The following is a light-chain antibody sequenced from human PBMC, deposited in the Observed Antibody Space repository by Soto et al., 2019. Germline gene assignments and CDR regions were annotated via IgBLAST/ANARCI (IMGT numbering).Light chain of an antibody. J-gene: IGKJ4*01. V-gene: IGKV1-16*02. CDR2: GAS. CDR1: QDISNF. CDR3: QQYHSYPAT. Sequence: DIQMTQSPSSLYASVGDRVTITCRASQDISNFLAWFHQAPGKAPKSLIYGASSLQSGVPSKFSGSGSGTEFTLTISSLQPEDFGTYYCQQYHSYPATFGGGTKVEIQ.